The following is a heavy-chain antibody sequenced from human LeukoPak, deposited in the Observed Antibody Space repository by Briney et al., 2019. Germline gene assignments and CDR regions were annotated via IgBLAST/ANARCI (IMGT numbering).Heavy chain of an antibody. D-gene: IGHD1-26*01. CDR3: ARQRSGNFPAYFDY. Sequence: ASVKVSCKSSGGGSEINWVRQAPGQGLEWMGGFIPLFDRANYAQKFQGRVSIIADESTSTTYMELSSLRSDDTAIYYCARQRSGNFPAYFDYWGLGTLVTVSS. CDR2: FIPLFDRA. V-gene: IGHV1-69*13. J-gene: IGHJ4*02. CDR1: GGGSE.